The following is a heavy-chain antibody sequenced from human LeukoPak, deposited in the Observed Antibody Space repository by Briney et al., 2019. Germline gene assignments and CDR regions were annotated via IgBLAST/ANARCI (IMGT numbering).Heavy chain of an antibody. J-gene: IGHJ4*02. Sequence: SETLSLTCTVSGGSISGYFWSWIRQPPGKGLEWIGHIYYSGSTTYNPSLKRRVTISVDTSKNRFSLKLSSVTAADTAVYYCARDKSADYWGQGTLITVSS. CDR1: GGSISGYF. CDR3: ARDKSADY. V-gene: IGHV4-59*01. CDR2: IYYSGST.